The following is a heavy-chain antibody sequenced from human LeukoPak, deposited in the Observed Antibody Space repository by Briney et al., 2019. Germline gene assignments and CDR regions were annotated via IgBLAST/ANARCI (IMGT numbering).Heavy chain of an antibody. J-gene: IGHJ4*02. CDR1: GYTFTTYY. D-gene: IGHD1-26*01. V-gene: IGHV1-18*01. CDR3: ARDWEIRKADY. CDR2: ISAYNGNT. Sequence: ASVKVSCKASGYTFTTYYITWVRQAPGQGLEWMGWISAYNGNTRYAQKFQGRVTMTTDTSTSTAYMELRSLRSDDTAMYYCARDWEIRKADYWGQGTLDTVSS.